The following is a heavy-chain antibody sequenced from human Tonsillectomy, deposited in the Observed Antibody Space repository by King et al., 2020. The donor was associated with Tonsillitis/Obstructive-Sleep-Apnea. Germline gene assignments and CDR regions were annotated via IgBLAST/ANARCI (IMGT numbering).Heavy chain of an antibody. Sequence: EVQLVESGGGLVKPGGSLRLSCAASGFTFSNAWMNWVRQAPGKGLEWVGRIKSKTDGGTTDYAAPVKDRFTISRDESKNTLYLQMNSLKTEDTAVYYCTTDGKIVGSKGFGYLGPGTLVTVSS. CDR1: GFTFSNAW. V-gene: IGHV3-15*07. J-gene: IGHJ4*02. CDR2: IKSKTDGGTT. CDR3: TTDGKIVGSKGFGY. D-gene: IGHD1-26*01.